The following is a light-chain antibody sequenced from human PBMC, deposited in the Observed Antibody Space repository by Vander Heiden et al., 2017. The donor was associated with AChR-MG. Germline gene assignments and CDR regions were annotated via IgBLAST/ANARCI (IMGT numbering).Light chain of an antibody. Sequence: EIVLTQSPATLSVSPGERATLSCRASQTVSSNLAWYRQKPGQAPRLLIYGASTRATGIAARFSGSGSGTEFTLTISSLQSEDFAAYYCQQDNNWPLTFGGGTKVEIK. CDR3: QQDNNWPLT. CDR2: GAS. CDR1: QTVSSN. J-gene: IGKJ4*01. V-gene: IGKV3-15*01.